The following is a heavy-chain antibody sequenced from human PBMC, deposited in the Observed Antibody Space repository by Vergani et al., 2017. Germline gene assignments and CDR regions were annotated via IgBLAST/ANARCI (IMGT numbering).Heavy chain of an antibody. CDR2: IHHSGDT. V-gene: IGHV4-38-2*01. J-gene: IGHJ6*02. Sequence: QVQLQESGPGLVTPSETLTLTCDVSDSSIMTNPYWGWFRQSPGKGLEWIGCIHHSGDTHYNSSLKSRVSLSLVSSSKFSLSLTSVTAADTAIYYCARHRGSGGFFPSSYFYGMDVWGHGTTVTVSS. D-gene: IGHD3-10*01. CDR1: DSSIMTNPY. CDR3: ARHRGSGGFFPSSYFYGMDV.